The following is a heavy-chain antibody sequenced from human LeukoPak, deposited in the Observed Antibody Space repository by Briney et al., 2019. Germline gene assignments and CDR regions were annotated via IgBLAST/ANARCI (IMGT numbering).Heavy chain of an antibody. CDR3: ARNSDDFWSGYSSHNYYYYGMDV. Sequence: ASVKVSCKASGYTCTSYGISWVRQAPGQGLEWMEWISAYNGNTNYAQKLQGRVTMTTDTSTSTAYMELRSLRSDDTAVYYCARNSDDFWSGYSSHNYYYYGMDVWGQGTTVTVSS. CDR2: ISAYNGNT. V-gene: IGHV1-18*01. J-gene: IGHJ6*02. CDR1: GYTCTSYG. D-gene: IGHD3-3*01.